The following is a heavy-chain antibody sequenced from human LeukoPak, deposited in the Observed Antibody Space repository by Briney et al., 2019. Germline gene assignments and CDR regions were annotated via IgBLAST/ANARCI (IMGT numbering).Heavy chain of an antibody. CDR2: ISAYNGNT. V-gene: IGHV1-18*01. D-gene: IGHD6-13*01. CDR3: ARDSLGSSSWYRSMVYYGMDV. CDR1: GGTFSSYA. J-gene: IGHJ6*02. Sequence: ASVKVSCKASGGTFSSYAISWVRQAPGQGLEWMGWISAYNGNTNYAQKLQGRVTMTTDTSTSTAYMELRSLRSDDTAVYYCARDSLGSSSWYRSMVYYGMDVWGQGTTVTVSS.